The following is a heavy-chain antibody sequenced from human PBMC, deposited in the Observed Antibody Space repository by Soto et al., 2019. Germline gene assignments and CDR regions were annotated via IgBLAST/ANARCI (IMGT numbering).Heavy chain of an antibody. CDR3: ARVHIAARDY. CDR1: GFTFSAYT. D-gene: IGHD6-6*01. V-gene: IGHV3-21*01. Sequence: EVQLVESGGGLVKPGGSLRLSCAVSGFTFSAYTMSWVRQPPGKGLEWVATISSISTYIKYADSVKGRFTISRDNARNSLYLQMYSLRVEDTAVYYCARVHIAARDYWGQGTLFTVSS. CDR2: ISSISTYI. J-gene: IGHJ4*02.